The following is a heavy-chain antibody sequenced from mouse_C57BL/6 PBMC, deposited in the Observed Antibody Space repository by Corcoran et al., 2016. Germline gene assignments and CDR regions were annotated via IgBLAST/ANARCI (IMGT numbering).Heavy chain of an antibody. Sequence: EVQLQQSGPELVKPGASVKISCKASGYTFTDYYMNWVKQSHGKSLEWIGDINPNNGGTSYNQKFKDKATLTVDKSSITAYMELRSLTSEDSAVYYCARLGKFFDYWGQGTTLTVSS. J-gene: IGHJ2*01. CDR3: ARLGKFFDY. CDR1: GYTFTDYY. V-gene: IGHV1-26*01. CDR2: INPNNGGT. D-gene: IGHD1-3*01.